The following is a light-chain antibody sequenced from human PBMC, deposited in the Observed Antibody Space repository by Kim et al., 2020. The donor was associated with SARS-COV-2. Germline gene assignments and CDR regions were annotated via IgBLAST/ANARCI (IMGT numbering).Light chain of an antibody. Sequence: SSELTQDPAVSVALGQTVRITCQGDSLRSYYASWYQQKPGQAPVLVIYGKNNPPSGIPDRFSGSSPGNTAPLTITGAQAEDEADYYCNSRDSSGNHWVFG. CDR1: SLRSYY. V-gene: IGLV3-19*01. CDR2: GKN. CDR3: NSRDSSGNHWV. J-gene: IGLJ3*02.